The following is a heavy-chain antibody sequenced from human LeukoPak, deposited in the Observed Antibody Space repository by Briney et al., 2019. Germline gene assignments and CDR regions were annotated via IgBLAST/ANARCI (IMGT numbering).Heavy chain of an antibody. CDR1: GGSISSYY. D-gene: IGHD4-23*01. J-gene: IGHJ4*02. Sequence: PSETLSLTCTVSGGSISSYYWSWIRQPPGKGLEWIGYIYYSGSTNYNPSLKSRVTISVDTSKNQFSLKLSSVTAADTAVYYCARTLPGEGGKVSDYWGQGTLVTVSS. V-gene: IGHV4-59*01. CDR2: IYYSGST. CDR3: ARTLPGEGGKVSDY.